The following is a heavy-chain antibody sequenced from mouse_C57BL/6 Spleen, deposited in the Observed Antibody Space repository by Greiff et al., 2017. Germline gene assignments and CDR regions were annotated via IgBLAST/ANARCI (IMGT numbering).Heavy chain of an antibody. V-gene: IGHV1-81*01. CDR3: ARQKNGQNYFDY. D-gene: IGHD1-1*02. CDR2: IYPRSGNT. J-gene: IGHJ2*01. Sequence: QVQLQQSGAELARPGASVKLSCKASGYTFTSYGISWVKQRTGQGLEWIGEIYPRSGNTYYNEKFKGKATLTADKSSSTAYMELRSLTSEDSAVYFCARQKNGQNYFDYWGQGTTLTVSS. CDR1: GYTFTSYG.